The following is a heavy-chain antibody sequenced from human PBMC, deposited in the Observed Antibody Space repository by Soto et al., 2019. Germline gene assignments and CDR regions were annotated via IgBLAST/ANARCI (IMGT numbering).Heavy chain of an antibody. J-gene: IGHJ4*02. V-gene: IGHV4-30-4*01. CDR1: GGSISSGDYY. D-gene: IGHD3-10*01. CDR3: ARDGYYYGSFDY. Sequence: SETLSLTCTVSGGSISSGDYYWSWIRQPPGKGLEWIGYIYYSGSTYYNPSLKSRVTISVDTSKNQFSLKLSSVTAADTAVYFCARDGYYYGSFDYWGQGTLVTVSS. CDR2: IYYSGST.